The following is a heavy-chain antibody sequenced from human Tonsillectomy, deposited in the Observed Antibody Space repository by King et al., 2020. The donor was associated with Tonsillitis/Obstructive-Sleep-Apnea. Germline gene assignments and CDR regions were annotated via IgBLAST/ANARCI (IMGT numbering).Heavy chain of an antibody. CDR1: GFTFSSYW. V-gene: IGHV3-7*03. Sequence: VQLVESGGGLVQPGGSLRLSCAASGFTFSSYWMSWVRQAPGRGLEWVANIKQDGGEKYYVDSVKGRFTISRDNAKNSLYLQMNSLRAEDAAVYYCARDGGSSGRIFDYWGQGTLVTVSS. D-gene: IGHD6-19*01. CDR3: ARDGGSSGRIFDY. CDR2: IKQDGGEK. J-gene: IGHJ4*02.